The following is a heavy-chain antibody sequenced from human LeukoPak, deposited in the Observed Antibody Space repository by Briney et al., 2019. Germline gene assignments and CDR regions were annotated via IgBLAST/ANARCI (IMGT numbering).Heavy chain of an antibody. CDR1: GFTFSIYS. V-gene: IGHV3-23*01. D-gene: IGHD3-10*01. CDR3: AKDRRFGDDYYYYMDV. Sequence: GGSLRLSCAASGFTFSIYSMNWVRQAPGKGLEWVSAISGSGGSTYYADSVKGRFTISRDNSKNTLYLQMNSLRAEDTAVYYCAKDRRFGDDYYYYMDVWGKGTTVTVSS. CDR2: ISGSGGST. J-gene: IGHJ6*03.